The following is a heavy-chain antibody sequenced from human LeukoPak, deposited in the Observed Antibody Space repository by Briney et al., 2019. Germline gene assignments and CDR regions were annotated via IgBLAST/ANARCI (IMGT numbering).Heavy chain of an antibody. D-gene: IGHD3-22*01. CDR3: AKRTLIVVGYFDY. J-gene: IGHJ4*02. V-gene: IGHV3-53*01. Sequence: GGSLRLSCAASGFTVSSNYMSWVRQAPGKGLEWVSVIYSGGSTYYADSVKGRFTISRDNSKNTLYLQMNSLRAEDTAVYYCAKRTLIVVGYFDYWGQGTLVTVSS. CDR2: IYSGGST. CDR1: GFTVSSNY.